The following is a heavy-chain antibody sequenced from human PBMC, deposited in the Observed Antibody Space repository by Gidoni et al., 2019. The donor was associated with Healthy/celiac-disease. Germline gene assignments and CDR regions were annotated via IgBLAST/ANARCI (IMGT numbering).Heavy chain of an antibody. V-gene: IGHV4-31*03. CDR1: GGSISSGGYY. CDR3: ATGQDTAMANDAFDI. J-gene: IGHJ3*02. CDR2: IYYSGST. Sequence: QVQLQESGPGLVKPSQTLSLTCPVSGGSISSGGYYWSWIRQHPGKGLEWIGYIYYSGSTYYNPSLKSRVTISVDTSKNQFSLKLSSVTAADTAVYYCATGQDTAMANDAFDIWGQGTMVTVSS. D-gene: IGHD5-18*01.